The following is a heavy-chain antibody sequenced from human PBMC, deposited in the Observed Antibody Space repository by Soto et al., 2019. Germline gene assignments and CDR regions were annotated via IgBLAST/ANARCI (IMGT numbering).Heavy chain of an antibody. D-gene: IGHD3-10*01. CDR3: AHIPNYYQYNWFDP. CDR1: GFSLSTSGVG. V-gene: IGHV2-5*02. J-gene: IGHJ5*02. Sequence: QITLKESGPTLVKPTQTLTLTCTFSGFSLSTSGVGVAWIRQPPGKALECLALIYWDDDKRYRPSLKSRLTISKDTSKNQVVLTMTTMDPVDTATYYCAHIPNYYQYNWFDPWGQGTLVTVSS. CDR2: IYWDDDK.